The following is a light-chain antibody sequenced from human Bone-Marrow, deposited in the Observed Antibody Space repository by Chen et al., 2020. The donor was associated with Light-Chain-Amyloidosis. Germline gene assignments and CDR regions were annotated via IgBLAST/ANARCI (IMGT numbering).Light chain of an antibody. V-gene: IGLV2-14*01. CDR1: SSDVGGDNH. J-gene: IGLJ1*01. CDR2: EVT. Sequence: QSALTQPASVSGSPGKAITIPCTGTSSDVGGDNHVPWYQQHPDKAPKLMIYEVTNRPSWVPDRFSGSKSDNTASLTISGLQTEDEADYFCSSYTITNTLVFGSGTRVTVL. CDR3: SSYTITNTLV.